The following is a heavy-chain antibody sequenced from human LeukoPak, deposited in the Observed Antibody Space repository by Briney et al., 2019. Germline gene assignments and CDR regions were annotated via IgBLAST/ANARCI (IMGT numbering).Heavy chain of an antibody. CDR2: INHSGSS. V-gene: IGHV4-34*01. J-gene: IGHJ5*02. CDR1: GGSLSGYY. CDR3: ARREDYYDTSGYLNWFDP. Sequence: SETLSLTCAVYGGSLSGYYWSWIRQPPGKGLEWIGEINHSGSSNNNPSLKSRVTISVDTSKNQFSLKLTSVTAADTAVYYCARREDYYDTSGYLNWFDPWGQGTLVTVSS. D-gene: IGHD3-22*01.